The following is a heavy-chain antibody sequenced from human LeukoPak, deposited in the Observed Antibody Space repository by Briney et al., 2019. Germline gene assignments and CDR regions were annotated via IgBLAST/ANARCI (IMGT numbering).Heavy chain of an antibody. CDR2: IRYDGSNK. D-gene: IGHD3-3*01. CDR3: SKGMGLGSGDFWSGYREIDY. CDR1: GFTFSSYG. V-gene: IGHV3-30*02. Sequence: GGSLRLSCAASGFTFSSYGMHWVRQAPGEGLKWVAYIRYDGSNKYYADSVKGRFTISRDNSKNTLYLQMNSLRAEDTAVYYCSKGMGLGSGDFWSGYREIDYWGQGTLVTVSS. J-gene: IGHJ4*02.